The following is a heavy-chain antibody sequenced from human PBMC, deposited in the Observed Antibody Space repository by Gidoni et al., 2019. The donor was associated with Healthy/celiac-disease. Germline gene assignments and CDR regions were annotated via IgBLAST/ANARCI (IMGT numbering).Heavy chain of an antibody. Sequence: QVQRVESGGGVVQPGRSLRLSCAASGFTFSSYGMHWVRQAPGKGLEWVAVISYDGSNKYYADSVKGRFTISRDNSKNTLYLQMNSLRAEDTAVYYCARTNNFDYWGQGTLVTVSS. V-gene: IGHV3-30*03. CDR2: ISYDGSNK. J-gene: IGHJ4*02. CDR3: ARTNNFDY. CDR1: GFTFSSYG.